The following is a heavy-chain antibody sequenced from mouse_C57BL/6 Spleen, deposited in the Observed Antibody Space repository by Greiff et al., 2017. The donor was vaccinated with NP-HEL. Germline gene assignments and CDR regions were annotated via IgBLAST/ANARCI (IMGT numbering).Heavy chain of an antibody. V-gene: IGHV1-59*01. J-gene: IGHJ2*01. Sequence: QVQLQQPGAELVRPGTSVKLSCKASGYTFTSYWMHWVKQRPGQGLEWIGVIDPSDSYTNYNQKFKGKATLTVDTSSSTAYMQLSSLTSEDSAVYYCARGYGSNPKDYWGQGTTLTVSS. CDR1: GYTFTSYW. CDR3: ARGYGSNPKDY. CDR2: IDPSDSYT. D-gene: IGHD2-10*02.